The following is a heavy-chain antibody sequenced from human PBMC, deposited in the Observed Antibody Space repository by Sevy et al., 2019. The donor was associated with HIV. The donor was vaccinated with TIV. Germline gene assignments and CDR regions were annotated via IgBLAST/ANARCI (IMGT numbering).Heavy chain of an antibody. CDR3: ARGDIRNYDFWSGYSYYYYGMDV. J-gene: IGHJ6*02. CDR1: GFTFSSYA. V-gene: IGHV3-30-3*01. CDR2: ISYDGSNK. Sequence: GGSLRLSCAASGFTFSSYAMHWVRQAPGKGLEWVAVISYDGSNKYYADSVKGRFTIPRDNSKNTLYLQMNSLRAEDTAVYYCARGDIRNYDFWSGYSYYYYGMDVWGQGTTVTVSS. D-gene: IGHD3-3*01.